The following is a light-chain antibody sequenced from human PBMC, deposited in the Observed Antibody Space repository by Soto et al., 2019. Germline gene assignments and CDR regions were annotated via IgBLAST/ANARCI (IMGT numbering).Light chain of an antibody. Sequence: QLVLTQPPSVSGAPGQRVTISCTGSSSNIGAGYDVHWYQQLPGTAPKLLIYGNSNRPSGVPDRFSGSKSCTSASLAITGLQAEDEADYYCQSYDSSLSAVVFGGGTKLTVL. CDR1: SSNIGAGYD. CDR2: GNS. V-gene: IGLV1-40*01. J-gene: IGLJ2*01. CDR3: QSYDSSLSAVV.